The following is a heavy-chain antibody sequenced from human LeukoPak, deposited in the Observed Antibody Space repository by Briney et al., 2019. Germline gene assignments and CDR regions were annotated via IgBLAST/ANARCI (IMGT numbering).Heavy chain of an antibody. Sequence: ASVKVSCKASGYTFNGYYMHWVRQAPGQGLEWMGWINPNSGGTNYAQKFQGRVTMTRDTSISTVYMELSRLRSDDTAVYYCARGMEPYYYMDVWGKGTTVTVSS. CDR1: GYTFNGYY. J-gene: IGHJ6*03. D-gene: IGHD1-26*01. CDR2: INPNSGGT. CDR3: ARGMEPYYYMDV. V-gene: IGHV1-2*02.